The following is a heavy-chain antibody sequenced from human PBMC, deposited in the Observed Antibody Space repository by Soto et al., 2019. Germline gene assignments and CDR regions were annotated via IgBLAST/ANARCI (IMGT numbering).Heavy chain of an antibody. D-gene: IGHD2-2*02. CDR1: GYTFTGYY. J-gene: IGHJ6*02. CDR3: ARDGVVPAAIRYYGMDV. Sequence: ASVKVSCKASGYTFTGYYMHWVRQAPGQGLEWMGWINPNSGGTNYAQKFQGRVTMTRDTSISTAYMELSRLRSDDTAVYYCARDGVVPAAIRYYGMDVWGQGTTVTVSS. CDR2: INPNSGGT. V-gene: IGHV1-2*02.